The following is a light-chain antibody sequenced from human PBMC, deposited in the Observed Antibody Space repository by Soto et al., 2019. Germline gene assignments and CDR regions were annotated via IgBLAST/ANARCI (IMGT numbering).Light chain of an antibody. V-gene: IGKV1-5*01. J-gene: IGKJ2*01. CDR1: QSISSW. CDR3: QQYNILYT. CDR2: DAS. Sequence: DIQMTQSPSTLSASVGDRVTITCRASQSISSWLAWYQQKPGKAPKLLIYDASSLESGVPSRFSDSGSGTEFTHTISSLQPDNFATYYCQQYNILYTVGQGTKLEIK.